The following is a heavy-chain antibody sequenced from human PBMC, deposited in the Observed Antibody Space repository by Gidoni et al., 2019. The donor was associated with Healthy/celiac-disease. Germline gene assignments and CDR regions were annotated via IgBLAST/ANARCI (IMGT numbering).Heavy chain of an antibody. Sequence: QVQPVQSGAEVKKPGASVKVSCKASGYSFTIYDMHWVRPAPGQRLEWMGWINAGNGNTKYSQKFQGRVTITRETSASTAYMELSSLRSEETAVYYCARDIAARGLVSRGNWFDPWGQGTLVTVSS. J-gene: IGHJ5*02. D-gene: IGHD6-6*01. CDR1: GYSFTIYD. CDR2: INAGNGNT. CDR3: ARDIAARGLVSRGNWFDP. V-gene: IGHV1-3*01.